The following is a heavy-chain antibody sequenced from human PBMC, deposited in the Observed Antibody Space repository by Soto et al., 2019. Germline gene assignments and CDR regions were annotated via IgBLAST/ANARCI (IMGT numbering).Heavy chain of an antibody. CDR2: ISGSGGST. V-gene: IGHV3-23*01. D-gene: IGHD3-3*01. Sequence: WGSLTLSCAASGFTFSSYSINWVRLRPGEGLGWDSAISGSGGSTYYADSEKGRFTISRDNSKNAMYLQMNSLRAEDTAVYYCAKDSLETIPYYYYYYGMDVWGHGPTVTVSS. J-gene: IGHJ6*02. CDR1: GFTFSSYS. CDR3: AKDSLETIPYYYYYYGMDV.